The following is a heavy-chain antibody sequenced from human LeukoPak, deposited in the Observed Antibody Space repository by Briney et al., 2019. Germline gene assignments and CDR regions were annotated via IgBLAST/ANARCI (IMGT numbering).Heavy chain of an antibody. D-gene: IGHD3-22*01. CDR2: IYYSGST. J-gene: IGHJ3*02. CDR1: GGSISSYY. V-gene: IGHV4-59*08. CDR3: ARYYDSSGYYALDAFDI. Sequence: SETLSLTCTVSGGSISSYYWSWIRQPPGKGLEWIGYIYYSGSTNYNPSLKSRVTISVDTSKNQFSLKLSSVTAADMAVYYCARYYDSSGYYALDAFDIWGQGTMVTVSS.